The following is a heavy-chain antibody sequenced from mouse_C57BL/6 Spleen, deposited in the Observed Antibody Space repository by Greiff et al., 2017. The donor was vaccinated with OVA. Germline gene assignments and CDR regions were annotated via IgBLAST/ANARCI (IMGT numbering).Heavy chain of an antibody. V-gene: IGHV2-5*01. CDR1: GFSFTSYG. D-gene: IGHD1-1*01. Sequence: QVQLQQSGPGLVQPSQSLSITCTVSGFSFTSYGVHWVRQSPGKGLEWLGVIWRGGSTDYNAAFMSRLSITKDNSKSQVFFKMNSLQADDTAIYYCAKNRGSSHWYFDVWGTGTTVTVSS. CDR3: AKNRGSSHWYFDV. CDR2: IWRGGST. J-gene: IGHJ1*03.